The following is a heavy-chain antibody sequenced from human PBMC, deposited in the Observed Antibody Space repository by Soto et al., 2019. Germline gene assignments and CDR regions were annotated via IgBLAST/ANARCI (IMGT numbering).Heavy chain of an antibody. D-gene: IGHD2-2*03. J-gene: IGHJ4*02. Sequence: GASVKVSCKASGYTFNSYGISWVRQAPGQGLEWKGWISAGNGDTNFAQKFQGRVTLTTDTSTSTVYKEKRSLRSDDTAVYFCARYNDKGIMNGYSYYFDYWGQGTLVTVSS. CDR2: ISAGNGDT. CDR3: ARYNDKGIMNGYSYYFDY. CDR1: GYTFNSYG. V-gene: IGHV1-18*01.